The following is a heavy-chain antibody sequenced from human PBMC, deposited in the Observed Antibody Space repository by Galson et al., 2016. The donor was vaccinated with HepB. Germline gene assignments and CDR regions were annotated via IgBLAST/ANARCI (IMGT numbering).Heavy chain of an antibody. D-gene: IGHD3-10*01. J-gene: IGHJ3*02. CDR1: GFTFGSYA. CDR3: ANDRTLLVWLEMEPDDALDI. V-gene: IGHV3-23*01. Sequence: SLRLSCAGSGFTFGSYAMNWVRQAPGKGLEWVSTISGSGVGTYYADSVKGRFIVSRDNSKNTLYLLMTSLTAEDTAVYYCANDRTLLVWLEMEPDDALDIWGQGTMVTVSS. CDR2: ISGSGVGT.